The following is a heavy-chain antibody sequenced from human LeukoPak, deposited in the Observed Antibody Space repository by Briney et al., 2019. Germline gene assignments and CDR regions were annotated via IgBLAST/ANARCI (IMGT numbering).Heavy chain of an antibody. Sequence: SVKVSCKASGGTFSSYAISWVRQAPGQGLEWMGRIIPILGIANYAQKFRGRVTITADKSTSTAYMELSSLRSEDTAVYYCPTEPRINYYDSSGYTWGQGTLVTVSS. D-gene: IGHD3-22*01. CDR1: GGTFSSYA. CDR3: PTEPRINYYDSSGYT. CDR2: IIPILGIA. J-gene: IGHJ5*02. V-gene: IGHV1-69*04.